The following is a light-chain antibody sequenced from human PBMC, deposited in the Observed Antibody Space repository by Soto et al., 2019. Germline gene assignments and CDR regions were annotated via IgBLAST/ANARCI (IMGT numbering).Light chain of an antibody. CDR1: QTVLHSSNNDNS. V-gene: IGKV4-1*01. CDR2: RAS. Sequence: IVMTQSPDSLAVSLGDGCTINCKSSQTVLHSSNNDNSLAWYQQKPGQPPKLLIYRASTREAGVPDRFSGSGSGTDFTLTINSLQAEDMAVYYCQKYYSNYHNFGQGTKVDIK. CDR3: QKYYSNYHN. J-gene: IGKJ2*01.